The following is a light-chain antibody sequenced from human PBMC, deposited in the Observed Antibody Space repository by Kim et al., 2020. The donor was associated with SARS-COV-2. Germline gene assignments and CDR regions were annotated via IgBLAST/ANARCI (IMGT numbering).Light chain of an antibody. J-gene: IGKJ1*01. CDR2: LAS. CDR1: QSINDY. Sequence: DIVMTQSPASLSASPGDRATLSCRASQSINDYLAWYQQKPGQAPRLLIYLASTWLPGTPARFSGSGSGTEFTLTISSLQSEDFAIYYCQQYKNWPPGTFGQGTKVDIK. V-gene: IGKV3-15*01. CDR3: QQYKNWPPGT.